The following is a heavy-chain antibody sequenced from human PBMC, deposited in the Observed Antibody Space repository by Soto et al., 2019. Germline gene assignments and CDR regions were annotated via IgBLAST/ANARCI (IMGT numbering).Heavy chain of an antibody. CDR2: IIPIFGTA. D-gene: IGHD5-18*01. V-gene: IGHV1-69*01. Sequence: QVQLVQSGAEVKKPGSSVKVSCKASGGTFSSYAISWVRQAPGQGLEWMGGIIPIFGTANYAQKYQGRVTITADESTSTADMELSSLRSEDTAVYYCARGIKEGYSYGYWFDPCGQGTLVTVSS. CDR1: GGTFSSYA. CDR3: ARGIKEGYSYGYWFDP. J-gene: IGHJ5*02.